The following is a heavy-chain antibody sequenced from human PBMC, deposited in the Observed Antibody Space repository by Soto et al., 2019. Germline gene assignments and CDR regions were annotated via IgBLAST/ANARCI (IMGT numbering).Heavy chain of an antibody. J-gene: IGHJ4*02. CDR1: GYTFASYA. CDR2: ISAYNGNT. CDR3: ARDPPPPDY. V-gene: IGHV1-18*01. Sequence: ASVKVSCKASGYTFASYAIRWTRQAPGQGLEWMGWISAYNGNTNYAQKLRGRVTMTTDTSTSTAYMELRSLRSDDTAVYYCARDPPPPDYWGQGTLVTVSS.